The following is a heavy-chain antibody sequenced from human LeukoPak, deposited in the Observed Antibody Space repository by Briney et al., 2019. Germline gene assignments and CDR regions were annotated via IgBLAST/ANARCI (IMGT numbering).Heavy chain of an antibody. CDR1: GFTVSSNY. J-gene: IGHJ5*02. CDR2: LYTGGSA. V-gene: IGHV3-66*01. Sequence: GGSLRLSCAASGFTVSSNYMSWVRQPPGKGLEWVSVLYTGGSANYADSVKGRFTISRDNSKNTLYLQMNSLRAEDTAAYYCASSVPAWFDPWGQGTLVTVSS. CDR3: ASSVPAWFDP. D-gene: IGHD6-6*01.